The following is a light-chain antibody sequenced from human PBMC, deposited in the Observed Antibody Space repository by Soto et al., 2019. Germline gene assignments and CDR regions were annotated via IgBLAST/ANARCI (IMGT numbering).Light chain of an antibody. V-gene: IGLV2-14*01. J-gene: IGLJ2*01. CDR2: GVS. CDR1: GSDVGAYNY. CDR3: TSYAGSISLV. Sequence: QSVLTQPASVSGSPGQSITISCIGTGSDVGAYNYVSWYQQHPGKAPKLLIYGVSNRPSGVSDRFSASKSGNTASLTISGLQAEDEADYYCTSYAGSISLVFGGGTNDRP.